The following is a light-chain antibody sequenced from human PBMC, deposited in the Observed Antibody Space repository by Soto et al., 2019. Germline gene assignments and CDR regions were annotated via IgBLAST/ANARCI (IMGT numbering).Light chain of an antibody. CDR3: QEYATSPRT. J-gene: IGKJ1*01. CDR1: QSVSSN. V-gene: IGKV3D-15*01. Sequence: EIVMTQSPATLSVSPGERATLSCRASQSVSSNLAWYQRKPGQAPRLLIYGASTRATDIPARCSGRGSGTDFTLTISRLEPEDFSVYYCQEYATSPRTFGQGTKVDIK. CDR2: GAS.